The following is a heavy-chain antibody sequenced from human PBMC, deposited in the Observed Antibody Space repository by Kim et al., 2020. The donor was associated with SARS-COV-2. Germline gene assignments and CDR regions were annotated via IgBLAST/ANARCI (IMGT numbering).Heavy chain of an antibody. V-gene: IGHV6-1*01. J-gene: IGHJ5*02. Sequence: SQTLPLTCAISGDSVSSNSATWSWIRQSPSRGLEWLGRTYYRSKGNYDYALSVKGRMTINSDTSKNQFSLQLNSVTPEDTAVYYCVGGVATAGFDPWGQGILVTVSS. CDR1: GDSVSSNSAT. D-gene: IGHD6-13*01. CDR3: VGGVATAGFDP. CDR2: TYYRSKGNY.